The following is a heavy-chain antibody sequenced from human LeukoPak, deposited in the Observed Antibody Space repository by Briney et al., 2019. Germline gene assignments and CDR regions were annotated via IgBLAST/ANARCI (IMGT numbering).Heavy chain of an antibody. V-gene: IGHV4-39*01. D-gene: IGHD5-12*01. CDR2: IYYSGIT. CDR1: GGSISSSSDY. CDR3: ARRVGYSGYAP. Sequence: SETLSLTCTVSGGSISSSSDYWGWIRQPPGKGLEWIGSIYYSGITYYNPSLKSRVTISVDTSKNQFSLKLSSVTAADTAVYYCARRVGYSGYAPWGPGTPGTVSS. J-gene: IGHJ4*03.